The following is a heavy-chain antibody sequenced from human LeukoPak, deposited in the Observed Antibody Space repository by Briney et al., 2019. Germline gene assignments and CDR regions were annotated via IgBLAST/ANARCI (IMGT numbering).Heavy chain of an antibody. D-gene: IGHD2-21*01. J-gene: IGHJ4*02. CDR3: ARSNNDGDCLGVGFDY. Sequence: GASVKVSCKASGYTFSSYAMNWVRQAPGQGLEWMGWINTNTGNPTYAQGFTGRFVFSLDTSVSTAYLQISSLQAEDTAVYYCARSNNDGDCLGVGFDYWGQGTLVTVSS. V-gene: IGHV7-4-1*02. CDR1: GYTFSSYA. CDR2: INTNTGNP.